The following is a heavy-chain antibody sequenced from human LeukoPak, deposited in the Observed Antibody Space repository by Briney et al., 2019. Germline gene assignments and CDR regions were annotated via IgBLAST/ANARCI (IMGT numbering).Heavy chain of an antibody. CDR3: ARIPNYDFWSGLTDYYYYMDV. CDR2: INHSGST. J-gene: IGHJ6*03. CDR1: GGSFSGYY. Sequence: PSETLSLTCAVYGGSFSGYYWSWIRQPPGKGLEWIGEINHSGSTNYNPSLKSRVTISVDTSKNQFSLKLSSVTAADTAVYYCARIPNYDFWSGLTDYYYYMDVWGKGTTVTVSS. V-gene: IGHV4-34*01. D-gene: IGHD3-3*01.